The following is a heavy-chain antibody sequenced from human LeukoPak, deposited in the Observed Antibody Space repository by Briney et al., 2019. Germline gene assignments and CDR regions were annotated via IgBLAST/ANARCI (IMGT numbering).Heavy chain of an antibody. V-gene: IGHV3-30*02. J-gene: IGHJ6*02. D-gene: IGHD4-17*01. Sequence: PGGSLRLSCAAFGFTFSSYGMHWVRQAPGKGLEWVAFIRYDGSNKYYADSVKGRFTISRDNSKNTLYLQMNSLRAEDTAVYYCAKETTVKYYYYGMDVWGQGTTVTVSS. CDR1: GFTFSSYG. CDR2: IRYDGSNK. CDR3: AKETTVKYYYYGMDV.